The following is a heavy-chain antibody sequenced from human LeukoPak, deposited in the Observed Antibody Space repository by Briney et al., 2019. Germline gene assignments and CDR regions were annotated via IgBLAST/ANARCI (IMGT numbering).Heavy chain of an antibody. V-gene: IGHV1-8*01. D-gene: IGHD3-22*01. CDR1: GYTFTSYD. J-gene: IGHJ3*02. CDR2: MNPNSGNT. CDR3: ARDSDTSGYYYWYAFDI. Sequence: ASVKVSCKASGYTFTSYDINWVRQATGQGLEWMGWMNPNSGNTNYAQKFQGRVTMTTDTSTSTAYMELRSLRSDDTAVYFCARDSDTSGYYYWYAFDIWGQGTMVTVSS.